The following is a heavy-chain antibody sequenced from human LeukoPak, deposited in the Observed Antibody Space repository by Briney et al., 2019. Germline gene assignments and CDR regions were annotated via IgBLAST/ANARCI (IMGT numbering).Heavy chain of an antibody. Sequence: GGSLRLSCAASGFTFSSYEMNWVRQAPGKGLEWVSSISSSSSYIYYADSVKGRFTISRDNAKNSLYLQMNSLRAEDTAVYYCARDFSGLFDYWGQGTLVTVSS. CDR2: ISSSSSYI. CDR1: GFTFSSYE. D-gene: IGHD2/OR15-2a*01. V-gene: IGHV3-21*01. CDR3: ARDFSGLFDY. J-gene: IGHJ4*02.